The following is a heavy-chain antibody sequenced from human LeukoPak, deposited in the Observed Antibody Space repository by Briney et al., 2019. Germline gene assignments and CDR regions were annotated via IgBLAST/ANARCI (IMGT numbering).Heavy chain of an antibody. CDR3: AREDPQTTVPEGMDV. V-gene: IGHV4-59*01. CDR1: GGSISYYY. J-gene: IGHJ6*02. D-gene: IGHD4-17*01. CDR2: IYYSGTT. Sequence: SETLSLTCTVSGGSISYYYWSWIRQSPGKGLEWIGYIYYSGTTNYSPSLKSRVTISVDTSKNQFSLQLRSVTAADTAVYYCAREDPQTTVPEGMDVWGQGTTVTVSS.